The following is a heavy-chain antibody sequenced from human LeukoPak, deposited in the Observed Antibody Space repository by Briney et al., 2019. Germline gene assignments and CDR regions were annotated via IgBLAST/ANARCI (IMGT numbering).Heavy chain of an antibody. Sequence: ASVKVSCKAYGYTFTAFSMHWVRQAPGQGLEWMGWIKPNSGGTNYAQKFQGRVTMTRDTSISTAYMELSRLRSDDTAVYYCARDASWFDPWGQGTLVTVSS. V-gene: IGHV1-2*02. J-gene: IGHJ5*02. CDR1: GYTFTAFS. CDR3: ARDASWFDP. CDR2: IKPNSGGT.